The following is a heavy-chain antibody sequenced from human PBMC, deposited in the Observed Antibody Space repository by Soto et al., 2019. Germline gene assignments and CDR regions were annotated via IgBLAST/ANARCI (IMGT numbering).Heavy chain of an antibody. CDR2: FIPIFGTA. CDR1: GGTFSSYA. Sequence: QVQLVQSGAEVKKPGSSVKVSCKASGGTFSSYAISWVRQAHGQGLEWMGGFIPIFGTAHYAQKFQGRVTITADESTCTAYMELSSLRSEDTAVYYCARPSSSWYGGNYLFAPLGQVTLGIVSS. CDR3: ARPSSSWYGGNYLFAP. J-gene: IGHJ5*02. V-gene: IGHV1-69*12. D-gene: IGHD6-13*01.